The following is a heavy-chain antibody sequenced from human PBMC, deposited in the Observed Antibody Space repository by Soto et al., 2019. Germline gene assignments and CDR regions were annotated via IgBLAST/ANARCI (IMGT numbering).Heavy chain of an antibody. D-gene: IGHD3-3*01. J-gene: IGHJ6*03. CDR2: MNPNSGNT. CDR3: ARALGEWLLGYYYYYMDV. V-gene: IGHV1-8*01. CDR1: GYTFTSYD. Sequence: ASVKVSCKASGYTFTSYDINWVRQATGQRLEWMGWMNPNSGNTGYAQKFQGRVTMTRNTSISTAYMELSSLRSEDTAVYYCARALGEWLLGYYYYYMDVWGKGTTVTVSS.